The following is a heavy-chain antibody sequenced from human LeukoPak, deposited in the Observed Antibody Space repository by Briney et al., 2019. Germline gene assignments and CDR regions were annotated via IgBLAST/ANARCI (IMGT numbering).Heavy chain of an antibody. CDR2: IIPIFGTA. CDR1: GGTFSSYA. Sequence: ASVKVSCRASGGTFSSYAISWVRQAPGQGLEWMGRIIPIFGTANYAQKFQGRVTITTDESTSTAYMELSSLRSEDTAVYYCARVNNYYDSSGYYRLDYWGQGTLVTVSS. CDR3: ARVNNYYDSSGYYRLDY. J-gene: IGHJ4*02. D-gene: IGHD3-22*01. V-gene: IGHV1-69*05.